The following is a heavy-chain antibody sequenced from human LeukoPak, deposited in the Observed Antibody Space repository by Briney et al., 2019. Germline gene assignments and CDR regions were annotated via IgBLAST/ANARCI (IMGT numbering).Heavy chain of an antibody. CDR1: GFTFSTYG. D-gene: IGHD2-21*02. CDR3: AKDQAVYCGGDCYAWRLGIDY. J-gene: IGHJ4*02. Sequence: PGRSLRLSCAASGFTFSTYGTHWVRQAPGKGLEWVAVISYDGNKKYYADSVKDRFTISRDNSKNTLYLQMNSMRAEDTAVYYCAKDQAVYCGGDCYAWRLGIDYWGQGTLVTVSS. CDR2: ISYDGNKK. V-gene: IGHV3-30*18.